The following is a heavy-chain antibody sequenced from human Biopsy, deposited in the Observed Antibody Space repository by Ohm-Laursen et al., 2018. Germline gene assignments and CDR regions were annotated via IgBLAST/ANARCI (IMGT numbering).Heavy chain of an antibody. D-gene: IGHD5-12*01. CDR2: IYYSGST. V-gene: IGHV4-61*01. J-gene: IGHJ3*02. Sequence: GTLSLTCSVSGGSVSSGSYYWSWIRQPPGKGLEWIGYIYYSGSTNYNPSLKSRVTISVDTSRNQFSLKLSSVTAADPAVFYCAGRPWPNAFDIWAQETMVTVS. CDR3: AGRPWPNAFDI. CDR1: GGSVSSGSYY.